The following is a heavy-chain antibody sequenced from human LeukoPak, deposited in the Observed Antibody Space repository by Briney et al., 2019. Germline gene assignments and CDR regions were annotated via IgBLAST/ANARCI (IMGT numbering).Heavy chain of an antibody. CDR2: IYHSGST. CDR3: ARALEMATNLRQGKGESDYYYYMDV. J-gene: IGHJ6*03. D-gene: IGHD5-24*01. V-gene: IGHV4-38-2*02. CDR1: GYSISSGYY. Sequence: SETLSLTCTVSGYSISSGYYWGWIRQPPGKGLEWIGSIYHSGSTYYNPSLKSRVTISVDTSKNQFSLQLNSVTPEDTAVYYCARALEMATNLRQGKGESDYYYYMDVWGKGTTVTVSS.